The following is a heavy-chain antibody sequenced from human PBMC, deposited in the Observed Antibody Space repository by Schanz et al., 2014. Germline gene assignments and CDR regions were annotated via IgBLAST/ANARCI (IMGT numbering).Heavy chain of an antibody. J-gene: IGHJ4*02. CDR3: ASSGAGYSSSWDFDY. CDR2: IIPILGIA. Sequence: QVQLVQSGDEVKKPGASVKVSCKASGGTFSTYPINWLRQAPGQGLEWMGRIIPILGIANYAQKFQGRVTITADKSTFTAYMDVSSLRSEDTAVYYCASSGAGYSSSWDFDYWGQGTLVNVSS. D-gene: IGHD6-13*01. CDR1: GGTFSTYP. V-gene: IGHV1-69*04.